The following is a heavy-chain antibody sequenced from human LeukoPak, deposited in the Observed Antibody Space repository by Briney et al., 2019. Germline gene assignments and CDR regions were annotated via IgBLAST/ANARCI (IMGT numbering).Heavy chain of an antibody. V-gene: IGHV1-8*01. J-gene: IGHJ6*03. Sequence: ASVKVSCKASGYTFTSYDINWVRQATGQGLEWMGWMNPNSGNTGYAQKFQGRVTLTRDTSTSTVYMELSSLRSEDTAVYYCARDPTTGTTNYYYYMDVWGKGTTVTVSS. CDR3: ARDPTTGTTNYYYYMDV. D-gene: IGHD1-1*01. CDR1: GYTFTSYD. CDR2: MNPNSGNT.